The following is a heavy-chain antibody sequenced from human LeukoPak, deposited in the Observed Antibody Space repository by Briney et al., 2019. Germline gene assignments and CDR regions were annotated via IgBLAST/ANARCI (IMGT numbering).Heavy chain of an antibody. Sequence: GASVKVSCKASGYTFTSYYMHWVRQAPGQGLEWMGIINPSAGNTGYAQKFQARVTMTRDTSTSTVYMELSSLRSEDTAVYYCARERPQTCYFDNWGQGTLVTVSS. J-gene: IGHJ4*02. CDR2: INPSAGNT. V-gene: IGHV1-46*01. CDR3: ARERPQTCYFDN. CDR1: GYTFTSYY.